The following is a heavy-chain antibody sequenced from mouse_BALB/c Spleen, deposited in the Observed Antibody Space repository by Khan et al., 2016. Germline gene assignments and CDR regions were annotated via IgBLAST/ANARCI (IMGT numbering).Heavy chain of an antibody. CDR1: GFTFRNYA. D-gene: IGHD2-1*01. J-gene: IGHJ2*01. Sequence: EVELVESGGGLVKPGGSLKLSCAASGFTFRNYAMSWVRLPPEKRLEWVASISTGDSTYYGDTVMCRFTISRDNARNLLYLHMSSLMSEDKAMFYREREGYGNYGEYFAYWGQGTTLTGS. CDR3: EREGYGNYGEYFAY. CDR2: ISTGDST. V-gene: IGHV5-6-5*01.